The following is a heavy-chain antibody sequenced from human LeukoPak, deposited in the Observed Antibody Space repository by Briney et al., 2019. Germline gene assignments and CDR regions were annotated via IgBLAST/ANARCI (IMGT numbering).Heavy chain of an antibody. V-gene: IGHV4-30-2*01. J-gene: IGHJ4*02. CDR1: GGSISSGGYY. D-gene: IGHD6-13*01. CDR3: ASTSSWYLPFDY. CDR2: INHSGST. Sequence: SQTLSLTCTVSGGSISSGGYYWSWIRQPPGKGLEWIGEINHSGSTNYNPSLKSRVTISVDTSKNQFSLKLSSVTAADTAVYYCASTSSWYLPFDYWGQGTLVTVSS.